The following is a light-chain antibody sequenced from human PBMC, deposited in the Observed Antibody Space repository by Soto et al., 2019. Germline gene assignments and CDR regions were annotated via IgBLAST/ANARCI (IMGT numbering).Light chain of an antibody. CDR1: QSISSW. CDR3: QQYNSYSWT. CDR2: KKA. V-gene: IGKV1-5*03. Sequence: DIQMTQSPSALSASVADRVTITCRGGQSISSWLAWYQQKPGXXPKLLXYKKASLESGVPSRYSDSGYEIEFTLTNSSLVPDDFAPYYCQQYNSYSWTFGQGTKVDIK. J-gene: IGKJ1*01.